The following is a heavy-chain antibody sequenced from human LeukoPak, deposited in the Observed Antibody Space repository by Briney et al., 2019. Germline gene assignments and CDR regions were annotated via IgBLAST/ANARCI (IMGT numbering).Heavy chain of an antibody. CDR2: INSDGSST. D-gene: IGHD2-21*02. V-gene: IGHV3-74*01. Sequence: GGSLRLSWAASGFTFSSYWMHWVRQAPGKGLVWVSRINSDGSSTSYADSVKGRFTISRDNAKNTLYLQMNSLRAEDTAVYYCAREAVTAIPLDYWGQGTLVTVSS. CDR3: AREAVTAIPLDY. J-gene: IGHJ4*02. CDR1: GFTFSSYW.